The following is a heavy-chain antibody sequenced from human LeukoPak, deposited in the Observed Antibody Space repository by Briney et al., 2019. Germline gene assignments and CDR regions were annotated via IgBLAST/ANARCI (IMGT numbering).Heavy chain of an antibody. CDR1: GFTFNNYS. V-gene: IGHV3-21*01. D-gene: IGHD3-22*01. J-gene: IGHJ4*02. Sequence: GGSLRLSCAASGFTFNNYSVNWVRQAPGKGLEWVSSISSSSSYIYYADSVKGRFTISRDNAKNSLYLQMNSLRAEDTAVYYCARAVPSTYYYDSSGYPDYWGQGTLVTVSS. CDR2: ISSSSSYI. CDR3: ARAVPSTYYYDSSGYPDY.